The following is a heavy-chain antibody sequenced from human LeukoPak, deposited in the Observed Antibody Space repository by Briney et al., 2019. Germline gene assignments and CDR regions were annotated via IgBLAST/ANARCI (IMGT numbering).Heavy chain of an antibody. CDR1: GGSFSGYY. V-gene: IGHV3-23*01. CDR2: ISNSGDST. D-gene: IGHD4-23*01. CDR3: AKSHSVTYRGYFDS. Sequence: ETLSLTCAVYGGSFSGYYWSWIRQPPGKGLEWVSTISNSGDSTYYADSVKGRFTISRDNSKNALSLQLNSLRAEDTAVYYCAKSHSVTYRGYFDSWGQGTLVTVSS. J-gene: IGHJ4*02.